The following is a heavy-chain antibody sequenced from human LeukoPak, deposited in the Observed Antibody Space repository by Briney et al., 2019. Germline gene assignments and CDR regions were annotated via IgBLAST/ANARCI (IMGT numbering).Heavy chain of an antibody. V-gene: IGHV2-70*10. CDR1: GFSISTSGMC. CDR2: IDWDDDK. CDR3: ARIRRRDGYRDAFDI. Sequence: SGPTLVKPTQTLTLTCTFSGFSISTSGMCVSWIRQPPGKALEWIARIDWDDDKHYSTSLKTRLSISKDTSKNQVVLTMTNMDPVDTGTYYCARIRRRDGYRDAFDIWGQGTMVTVSS. J-gene: IGHJ3*02. D-gene: IGHD5-24*01.